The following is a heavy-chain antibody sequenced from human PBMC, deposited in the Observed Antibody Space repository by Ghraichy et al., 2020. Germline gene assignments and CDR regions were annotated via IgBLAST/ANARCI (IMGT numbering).Heavy chain of an antibody. D-gene: IGHD2-2*01. CDR3: AKDIGVVPAALALNYYGMDV. Sequence: GGSLRLSCAASGFTFDDYAMHWVRQAPGKGLEWVSGISWNSGSIGYADSVKGRFTISRDNAKNSLYLQMNSLRAEDTALYYCAKDIGVVPAALALNYYGMDVWGQGTTVTVSS. J-gene: IGHJ6*02. V-gene: IGHV3-9*01. CDR2: ISWNSGSI. CDR1: GFTFDDYA.